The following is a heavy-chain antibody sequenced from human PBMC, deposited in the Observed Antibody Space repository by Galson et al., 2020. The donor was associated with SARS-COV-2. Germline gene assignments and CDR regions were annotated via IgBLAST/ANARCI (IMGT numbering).Heavy chain of an antibody. CDR1: GGSFSGYY. J-gene: IGHJ4*02. CDR2: INHSGST. CDR3: ARGEPTTSYYYDSSGYYYADY. Sequence: SETLSPTCAVYGGSFSGYYWSWIRQPPGKGLEWIGEINHSGSTNYNPTLKSRVTISVDTSKNQFSLKLSSVTAADTAVYYCARGEPTTSYYYDSSGYYYADYWGQGTLVTVSS. V-gene: IGHV4-34*01. D-gene: IGHD3-22*01.